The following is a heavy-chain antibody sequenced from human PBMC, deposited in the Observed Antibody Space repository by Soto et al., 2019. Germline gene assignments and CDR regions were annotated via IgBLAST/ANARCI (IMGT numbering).Heavy chain of an antibody. CDR2: MNPSSGST. CDR1: GYTFTSYY. Sequence: GASVKVSCKASGYTFTSYYMHWVRQAPGQGLEWMGIMNPSSGSTGYAQKFQGRVTMTRNTSTSTAYMELSSLRSEDTAVYYCARRDILTGYPNYWGQGTLVTVSS. D-gene: IGHD3-9*01. J-gene: IGHJ4*02. CDR3: ARRDILTGYPNY. V-gene: IGHV1-46*01.